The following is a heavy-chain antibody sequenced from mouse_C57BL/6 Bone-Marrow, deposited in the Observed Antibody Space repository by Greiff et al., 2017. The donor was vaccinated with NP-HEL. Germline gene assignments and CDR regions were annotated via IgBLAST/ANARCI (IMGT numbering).Heavy chain of an antibody. CDR2: IYPSDSET. CDR1: GYTFTSYW. J-gene: IGHJ3*01. D-gene: IGHD1-1*01. V-gene: IGHV1-61*01. CDR3: ARSSYYYGSSRDWFAY. Sequence: VQLQQPGAELVRPGSSVKLSCKASGYTFTSYWMDWVKQRPGQGLEWIGNIYPSDSETHYNQKFKDKATLTVDKSSSTAYMQLSSLTSEDSAVYYCARSSYYYGSSRDWFAYWGQGTLVTVSA.